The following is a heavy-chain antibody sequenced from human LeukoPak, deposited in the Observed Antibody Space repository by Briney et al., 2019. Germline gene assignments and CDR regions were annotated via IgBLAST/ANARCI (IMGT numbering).Heavy chain of an antibody. V-gene: IGHV3-30*18. CDR1: GFTFGSYG. D-gene: IGHD4-17*01. J-gene: IGHJ4*02. CDR2: ISYDGSNK. CDR3: AKERTDYALDY. Sequence: GGSLRLSRAASGFTFGSYGIHWVRQAPGKGLEWVAVISYDGSNKYYADSVKGRFTISRDNSKNTLYLQVNSLRAEDTAVYYCAKERTDYALDYWGQGTLVTVSS.